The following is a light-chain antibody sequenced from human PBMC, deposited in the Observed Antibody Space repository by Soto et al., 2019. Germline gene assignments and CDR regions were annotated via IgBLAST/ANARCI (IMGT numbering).Light chain of an antibody. CDR1: QAINTY. Sequence: DIQMTQSPSFLSASVGDRVTISCRASQAINTYLNWYQQKPGKAPKLLIYGTSDLQNGVPSRFSGGGSGTDFTLTISSLQPVDFATYYCQQSYSTLLITFGHGTRLEV. V-gene: IGKV1-39*01. J-gene: IGKJ5*01. CDR2: GTS. CDR3: QQSYSTLLIT.